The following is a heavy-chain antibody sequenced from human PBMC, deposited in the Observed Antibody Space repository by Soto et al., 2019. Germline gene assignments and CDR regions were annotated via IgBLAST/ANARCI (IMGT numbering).Heavy chain of an antibody. CDR3: ARVTAAGTAFDY. D-gene: IGHD6-13*01. CDR2: ISAYNGNT. Sequence: ASVKVSCKASGYTFTSYGISWVLQAPGQGLEWMGWISAYNGNTNYAQKLQGRVTMTTDTSTSTAYMELRSLRSDDTAVYYCARVTAAGTAFDYWGQGTLVTVSS. J-gene: IGHJ4*02. V-gene: IGHV1-18*01. CDR1: GYTFTSYG.